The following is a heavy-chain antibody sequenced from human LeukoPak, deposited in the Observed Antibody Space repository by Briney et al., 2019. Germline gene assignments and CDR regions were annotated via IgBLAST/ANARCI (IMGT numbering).Heavy chain of an antibody. CDR2: IYHSGST. D-gene: IGHD2-15*01. V-gene: IGHV4-38-2*02. CDR3: ARVPYCSGGSCYPKYFQD. Sequence: KASETLSLTCTVSGSSISSAYYWGWIRQPPGKGLEWIGSIYHSGSTYYNPSLKSRVTISIDTSKNQFSLKLSSVTAADTAVYYCARVPYCSGGSCYPKYFQDWGQGTLVTVSS. J-gene: IGHJ1*01. CDR1: GSSISSAYY.